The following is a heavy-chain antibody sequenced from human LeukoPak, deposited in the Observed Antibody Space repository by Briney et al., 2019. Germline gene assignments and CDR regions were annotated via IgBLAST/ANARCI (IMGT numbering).Heavy chain of an antibody. D-gene: IGHD3-16*01. CDR1: GGTFSSYA. V-gene: IGHV1-2*04. CDR2: INPNSGGT. J-gene: IGHJ3*02. Sequence: ALVKVSCKASGGTFSSYAISWVRQAPGQGLEWMGWINPNSGGTNYAQKFQGWVTMTRDTSISTAYMELSRLRSDDTAVYYCARDLIGSYASANDAFDIWGQGTMVTVSS. CDR3: ARDLIGSYASANDAFDI.